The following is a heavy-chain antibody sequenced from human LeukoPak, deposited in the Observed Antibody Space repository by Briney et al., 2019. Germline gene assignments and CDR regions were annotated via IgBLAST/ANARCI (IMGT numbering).Heavy chain of an antibody. V-gene: IGHV1-69*05. CDR1: EGTFSSYA. CDR2: IIPIFGTA. J-gene: IGHJ6*03. Sequence: SVKVSCKASEGTFSSYAISWVRQAPGQGLEWMGGIIPIFGTANYAQKFQGRVTITTDESTSTAYMELSSLRSEDTAVYYCARDLYDYGVDYYYYMDVWGKGTTVTVSS. CDR3: ARDLYDYGVDYYYYMDV. D-gene: IGHD4-17*01.